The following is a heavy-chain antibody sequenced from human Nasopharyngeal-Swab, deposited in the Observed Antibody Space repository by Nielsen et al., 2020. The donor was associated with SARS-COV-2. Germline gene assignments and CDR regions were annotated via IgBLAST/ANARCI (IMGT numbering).Heavy chain of an antibody. CDR1: GYSFTSYW. D-gene: IGHD6-6*01. V-gene: IGHV5-51*01. J-gene: IGHJ6*03. Sequence: GESLKISCKGSGYSFTSYWIGWVRQMPGKGLEWMGIIYPGDSDTRYSPSFQGQVTISADKSISTAYLQWSSLKASDTAMYYCARWYSSSTHYYYYYMDVWGKGTTVTVSS. CDR3: ARWYSSSTHYYYYYMDV. CDR2: IYPGDSDT.